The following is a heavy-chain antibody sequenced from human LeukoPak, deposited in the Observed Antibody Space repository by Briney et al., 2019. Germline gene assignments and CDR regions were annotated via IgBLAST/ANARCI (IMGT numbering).Heavy chain of an antibody. CDR2: ISSSGSTI. CDR3: ARDLVPWPAPPYYYYGIDV. CDR1: GFTFSDYY. J-gene: IGHJ6*02. D-gene: IGHD2-8*02. V-gene: IGHV3-11*01. Sequence: GGSLRLSCAASGFTFSDYYMSWIRQAPGQGLEWVSYISSSGSTIYYADSVKGRFTISRDNAKNSLYLQMNSLRAEDTAVYYCARDLVPWPAPPYYYYGIDVWGQGTTVTVSS.